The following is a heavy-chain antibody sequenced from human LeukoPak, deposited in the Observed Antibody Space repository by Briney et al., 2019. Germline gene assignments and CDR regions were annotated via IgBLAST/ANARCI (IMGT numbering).Heavy chain of an antibody. CDR1: GFTFSNAW. J-gene: IGHJ4*02. Sequence: PGGSLRLSCAASGFTFSNAWMSWVRQAPGKGLEWVGRIKSKTDGEATDYAAPVTGRFIISRDDSKNTLYFQMNSLKTEDTAVYYCTTRPKLGITGYWGQGTLVTVSS. D-gene: IGHD3-16*01. CDR3: TTRPKLGITGY. CDR2: IKSKTDGEAT. V-gene: IGHV3-15*01.